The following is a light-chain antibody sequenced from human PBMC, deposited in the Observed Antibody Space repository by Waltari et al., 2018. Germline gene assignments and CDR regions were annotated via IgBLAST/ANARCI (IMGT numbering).Light chain of an antibody. V-gene: IGKV3-20*01. CDR1: QSISKY. CDR3: QKYGTLPAT. Sequence: EIMLTQSPGTLSLSPGERATHSCRASQSISKYLAWYQQKPGQAPRLLIYDASVRATGIPDRFSGSGSGTDFSLTISRLEPEDFAVYYCQKYGTLPATFGQGTKVEIK. J-gene: IGKJ1*01. CDR2: DAS.